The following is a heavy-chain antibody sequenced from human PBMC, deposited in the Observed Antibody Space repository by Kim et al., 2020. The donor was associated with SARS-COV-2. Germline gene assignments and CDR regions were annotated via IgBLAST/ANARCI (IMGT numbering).Heavy chain of an antibody. Sequence: GGSLRLSCTASGFTFGDYAMSWFRQAPGKGLQWVGFIRKKAYGGTAEYAASVKGRFSISRDDSKSIAYLQMNSLKTEDTAVYYCSRGWEEQRSGKYYFHYWGQGTLVTVSS. CDR3: SRGWEEQRSGKYYFHY. CDR2: IRKKAYGGTA. D-gene: IGHD3-10*01. CDR1: GFTFGDYA. J-gene: IGHJ4*02. V-gene: IGHV3-49*03.